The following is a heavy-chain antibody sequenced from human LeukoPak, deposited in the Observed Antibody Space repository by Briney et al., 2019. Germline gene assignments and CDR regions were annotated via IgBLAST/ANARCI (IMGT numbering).Heavy chain of an antibody. D-gene: IGHD4-23*01. Sequence: TSETLSLTFNVSGGSITSYHWSWIRQPAGEGLDWIGRLYSSGSFNYNPSLKSRVSMSVATSKNQFSLKLTSVTAADTAVYFCARGGKATVVTLWGPGILVTVS. V-gene: IGHV4-4*07. CDR2: LYSSGSF. CDR3: ARGGKATVVTL. J-gene: IGHJ4*02. CDR1: GGSITSYH.